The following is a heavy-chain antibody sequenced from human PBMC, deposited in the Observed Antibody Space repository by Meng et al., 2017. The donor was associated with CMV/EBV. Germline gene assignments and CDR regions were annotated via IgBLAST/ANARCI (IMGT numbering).Heavy chain of an antibody. CDR2: MNPNSGNK. V-gene: IGHV1-8*01. D-gene: IGHD2-2*01. J-gene: IGHJ6*02. CDR3: ARGPYCSSTSCYVAFVYYYYYGMDV. CDR1: GYTFTSYD. Sequence: ASVKVSCKASGYTFTSYDINWVRQATGQGLDWMGWMNPNSGNKGYAQKFQGRVTMTRNTSISTAYMELSSLRSEDTAVYYCARGPYCSSTSCYVAFVYYYYYGMDVWGQGTTVTVSS.